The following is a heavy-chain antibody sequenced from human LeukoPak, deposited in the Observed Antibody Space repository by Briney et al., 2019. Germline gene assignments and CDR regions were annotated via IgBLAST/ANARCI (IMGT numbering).Heavy chain of an antibody. J-gene: IGHJ6*03. CDR3: AKGGYSSSYYYYYMDV. V-gene: IGHV3-23*01. D-gene: IGHD2-15*01. CDR1: GFTFSSYA. CDR2: ISGSGGST. Sequence: GGSLRLSCAASGFTFSSYAMICLRQAPGKGLEWVSAISGSGGSTYYADSVKGRFTISRDNSKNKLYLQMNSLRAEDTAVYYRAKGGYSSSYYYYYMDVWGKGTTVTVSS.